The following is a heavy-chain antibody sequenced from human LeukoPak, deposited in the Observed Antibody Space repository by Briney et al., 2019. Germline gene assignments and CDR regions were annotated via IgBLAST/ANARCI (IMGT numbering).Heavy chain of an antibody. J-gene: IGHJ6*03. Sequence: GGSLRPSCAASGFTVSSNYMSWVRQAPGKGLEWVSVIYSGGSTYYADSVKGRFTISRDNSKNTLYLQMNSLRAEDTAVYYCASYGEIAAAGRYYYYYMDVWGKGTTVTVSS. CDR2: IYSGGST. CDR1: GFTVSSNY. V-gene: IGHV3-53*01. D-gene: IGHD6-13*01. CDR3: ASYGEIAAAGRYYYYYMDV.